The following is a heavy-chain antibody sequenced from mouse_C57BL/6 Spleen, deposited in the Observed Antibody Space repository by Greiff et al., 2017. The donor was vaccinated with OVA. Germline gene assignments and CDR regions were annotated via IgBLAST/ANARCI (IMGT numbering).Heavy chain of an antibody. V-gene: IGHV1-55*01. D-gene: IGHD1-1*01. J-gene: IGHJ1*03. CDR1: GYTFTSYW. Sequence: VQLQQPGAELVKPGASVKMSCKASGYTFTSYWITWVKQRPGQGLEWIGDIYPGSGSTNYNEKFKSKATLTVDTSSSTAYMQLSSLTSEDSAVYYGARPITTVVARGYFDVWGTGTTVTVSS. CDR3: ARPITTVVARGYFDV. CDR2: IYPGSGST.